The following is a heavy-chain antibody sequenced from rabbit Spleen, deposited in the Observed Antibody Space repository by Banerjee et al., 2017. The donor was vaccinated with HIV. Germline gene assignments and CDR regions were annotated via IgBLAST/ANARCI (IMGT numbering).Heavy chain of an antibody. CDR1: GFSFSSSYY. D-gene: IGHD1-1*01. CDR2: INTATAKG. CDR3: AIDLTSVIGWNFNL. J-gene: IGHJ4*01. Sequence: QSLEESGGDLVKPEGSLTLTCTASGFSFSSSYYMCWVRQAPGKGLEWIACINTATAKGVYATWAKGRFTISRTSSTTVTLQMTSLTAADTATYFCAIDLTSVIGWNFNLWGQGTLVTVS. V-gene: IGHV1S40*01.